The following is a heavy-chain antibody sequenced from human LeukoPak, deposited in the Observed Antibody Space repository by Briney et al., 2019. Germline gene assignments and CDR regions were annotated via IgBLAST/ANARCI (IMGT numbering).Heavy chain of an antibody. V-gene: IGHV1-69*06. CDR2: IIPIFGTA. CDR3: ARRRTTDDWFDP. J-gene: IGHJ5*02. D-gene: IGHD1-7*01. CDR1: GGTFSSYA. Sequence: ASVKVSCKASGGTFSSYAISWVRQAPGQGLEWMGGIIPIFGTANYAQKFQGRVTITADKSTSTAYMELSSLRSEDTAVYYCARRRTTDDWFDPWGQGTLVTVSS.